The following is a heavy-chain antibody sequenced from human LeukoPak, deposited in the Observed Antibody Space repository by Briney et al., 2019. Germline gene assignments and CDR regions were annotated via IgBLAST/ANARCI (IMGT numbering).Heavy chain of an antibody. CDR3: AKDSRGYPQYYFDY. V-gene: IGHV3-9*01. Sequence: PGRSLRLSCAASGFTFDDYAMHWVRQAPGKGLEWVSGISWNSGSIGYADSVKGRFTISRDNAKNSLYLQMNSLRAEDTALYYCAKDSRGYPQYYFDYWGQGTLVTVSS. J-gene: IGHJ4*02. D-gene: IGHD3-22*01. CDR1: GFTFDDYA. CDR2: ISWNSGSI.